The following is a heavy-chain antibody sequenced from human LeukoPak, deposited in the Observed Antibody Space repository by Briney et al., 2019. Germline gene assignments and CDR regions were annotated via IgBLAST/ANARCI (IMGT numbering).Heavy chain of an antibody. D-gene: IGHD1-26*01. CDR3: ARGRSNYYGMDV. CDR1: DGSINSYY. V-gene: IGHV4-59*01. Sequence: SETLSLTCSVSDGSINSYYWNWIRGPPGKGLEWIGYIYYNGNTNYSPSLKSRVTISVDTSKNLFSLKVSSVTAADTAVYYCARGRSNYYGMDVWGQGTTVTVSS. CDR2: IYYNGNT. J-gene: IGHJ6*02.